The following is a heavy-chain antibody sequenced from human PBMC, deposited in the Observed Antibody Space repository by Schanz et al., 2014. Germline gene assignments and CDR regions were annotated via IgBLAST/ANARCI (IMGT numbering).Heavy chain of an antibody. D-gene: IGHD3-16*01. CDR3: TRVTISAGGPGLDV. CDR1: GFTFSAYY. J-gene: IGHJ6*02. CDR2: TRNRANNYFT. V-gene: IGHV3-72*01. Sequence: EVQLVESGGGLVQPGGSLRLSCAASGFTFSAYYMDWVRPAPGNGLEWVGRTRNRANNYFTEYAASVKGRFTISRDDSKNSLYLQMSSLKSEDTALYYCTRVTISAGGPGLDVWGQGTTVTVSS.